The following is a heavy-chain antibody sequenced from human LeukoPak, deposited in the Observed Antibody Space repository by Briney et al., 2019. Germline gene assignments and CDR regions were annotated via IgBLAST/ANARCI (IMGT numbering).Heavy chain of an antibody. CDR2: IYYSGTT. Sequence: SETLSLTCSVSGGSINSNSHHWDWLRQAPGKGLEWIGNIYYSGTTSYNPSLKSRVTISVDTSKNQFSLRLSSVTAADTAVYYCARRGDILTDYAFDYWGQGTLVTVSS. CDR1: GGSINSNSHH. D-gene: IGHD3-9*01. CDR3: ARRGDILTDYAFDY. V-gene: IGHV4-39*01. J-gene: IGHJ4*02.